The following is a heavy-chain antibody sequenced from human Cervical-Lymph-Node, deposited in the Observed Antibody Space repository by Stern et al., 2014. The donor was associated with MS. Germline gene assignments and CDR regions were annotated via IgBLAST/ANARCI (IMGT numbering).Heavy chain of an antibody. D-gene: IGHD1-14*01. CDR3: ARQTTAWASDV. Sequence: EVQLVASGAELIRPGESLKISCKGSGYKFSIYWIAWVRQLTGKGLEWMGISYPGYYEPKYSPAVQGQVTMSADKSTSTAYLQWSSLNAADTAMYFCARQTTAWASDVWGQGTLVTVSS. V-gene: IGHV5-51*01. CDR2: SYPGYYEP. CDR1: GYKFSIYW. J-gene: IGHJ4*02.